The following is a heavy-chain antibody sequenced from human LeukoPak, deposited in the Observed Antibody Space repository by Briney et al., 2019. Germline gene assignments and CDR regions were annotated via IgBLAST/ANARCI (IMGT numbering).Heavy chain of an antibody. CDR1: GYSISSGYY. Sequence: PSETLSLTCTVSGYSISSGYYWGWIRPPPGKGLEWIGSIYHSGSTYYNPSLKSRVTISVDTSKNQFSLKLSSVTAADTAVYYCARWLQLIGYDYWGQGTLVTVSS. CDR3: ARWLQLIGYDY. CDR2: IYHSGST. D-gene: IGHD5-24*01. J-gene: IGHJ4*02. V-gene: IGHV4-38-2*02.